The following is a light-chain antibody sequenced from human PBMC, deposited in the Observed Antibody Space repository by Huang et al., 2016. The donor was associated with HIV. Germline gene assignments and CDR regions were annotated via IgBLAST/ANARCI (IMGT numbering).Light chain of an antibody. CDR1: QSVRNY. CDR3: QQRSDWPPWT. CDR2: DAS. J-gene: IGKJ1*01. Sequence: EIVLSQSPATLSLSPGERATLSCRASQSVRNYLAWYQQKPGQAPRLLIYDASNRATGTPARFSGSGSGTDFTLTISSREPEDFAVYYCQQRSDWPPWTFGQGTKVEIK. V-gene: IGKV3-11*01.